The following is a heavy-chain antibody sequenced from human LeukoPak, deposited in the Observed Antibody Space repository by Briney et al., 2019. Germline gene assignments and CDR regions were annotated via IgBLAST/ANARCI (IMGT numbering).Heavy chain of an antibody. Sequence: GGSLRLSCAASGFTFSSYWMSWVRQAPGKGLEWVANIKQDGSEKYYVDSVKGRFTISRDNSKNSLYLQMNSLRADDTAVYYCTRGATDVTRHFDYWGQGTLVTVSS. CDR1: GFTFSSYW. V-gene: IGHV3-7*01. J-gene: IGHJ4*02. CDR3: TRGATDVTRHFDY. CDR2: IKQDGSEK. D-gene: IGHD2-21*02.